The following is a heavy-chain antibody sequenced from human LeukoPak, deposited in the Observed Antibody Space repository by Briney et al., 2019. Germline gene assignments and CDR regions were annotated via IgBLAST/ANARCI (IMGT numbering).Heavy chain of an antibody. Sequence: PGRSLRLSCAASGFTFSSYAMSWVRQAPGKGLEWVSAISGSGGSTYYADSVKGRFTISRDNSKNTLYLQMNSLRAEDTAVYYCAKDFWSGEYYFDYWGQGTLVTVSS. V-gene: IGHV3-23*01. CDR3: AKDFWSGEYYFDY. CDR1: GFTFSSYA. CDR2: ISGSGGST. D-gene: IGHD3-3*01. J-gene: IGHJ4*02.